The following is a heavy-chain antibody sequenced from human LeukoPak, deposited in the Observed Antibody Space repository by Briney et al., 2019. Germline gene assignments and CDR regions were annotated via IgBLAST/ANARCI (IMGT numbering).Heavy chain of an antibody. CDR2: MNPNSGNT. CDR1: GYTFTSYD. Sequence: ASVKVSCKASGYTFTSYDINWVRQATGQGLEWMGWMNPNSGNTGYAQKFQGRVTMTRNTSISTAYMELSSLRSEDTAVYYCAKRGGIAARAYYYYYWDVGEKGPRVPFS. D-gene: IGHD6-6*01. J-gene: IGHJ6*03. V-gene: IGHV1-8*01. CDR3: AKRGGIAARAYYYYYWDV.